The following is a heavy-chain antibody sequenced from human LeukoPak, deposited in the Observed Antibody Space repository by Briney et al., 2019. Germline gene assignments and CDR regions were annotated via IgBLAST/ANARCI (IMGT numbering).Heavy chain of an antibody. V-gene: IGHV3-23*01. J-gene: IGHJ4*02. Sequence: GGSLRLSCAAPGFTFSSYAMSWVRHAPGKGLEWVSAISGSGGSTYYADSVKGRFTISRDNSKNTLYLQMNSLRAEDTAVYYCAKDHPPTYYYDSSGYYGLSYYFDYWGQGTLVTVSS. D-gene: IGHD3-22*01. CDR3: AKDHPPTYYYDSSGYYGLSYYFDY. CDR1: GFTFSSYA. CDR2: ISGSGGST.